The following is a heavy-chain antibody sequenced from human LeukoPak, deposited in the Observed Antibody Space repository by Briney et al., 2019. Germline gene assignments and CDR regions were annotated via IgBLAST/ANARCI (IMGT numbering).Heavy chain of an antibody. CDR3: ARDLRPTYYYDSSGYYYDY. V-gene: IGHV3-21*01. CDR2: ISSSSSYI. J-gene: IGHJ4*02. CDR1: GFTFSSYS. Sequence: PGGSLRLSCAASGFTFSSYSMNWVRQAPGKGLEWVSSISSSSSYIYYADSVKGRFTISRDNAKNSLYLQMNSLRAEDTAVYYCARDLRPTYYYDSSGYYYDYWGQGTLVTVSS. D-gene: IGHD3-22*01.